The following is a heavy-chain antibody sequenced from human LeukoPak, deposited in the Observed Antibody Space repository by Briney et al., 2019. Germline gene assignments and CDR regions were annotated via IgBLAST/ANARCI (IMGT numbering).Heavy chain of an antibody. J-gene: IGHJ6*02. D-gene: IGHD6-19*01. CDR1: GGSISSSSYY. CDR2: IYYSGST. CDR3: ARVSHSSGWSYYYYGMDV. Sequence: SETLSLTCTVSGGSISSSSYYWSWIRQPPGKGLEWIGYIYYSGSTNYNPSLKSRVTISVDTSKNQFSLKLSSVTAADTAVYYCARVSHSSGWSYYYYGMDVWGQGTTVTVSS. V-gene: IGHV4-61*01.